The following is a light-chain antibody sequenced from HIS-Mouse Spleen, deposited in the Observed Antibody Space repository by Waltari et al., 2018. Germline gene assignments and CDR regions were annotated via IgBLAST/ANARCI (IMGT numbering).Light chain of an antibody. CDR2: GAS. Sequence: EIVLTQSPGTLSLSPGERATLSCRASQSVSSSYLAWYQQKLGQAPRLLIYGASSRATGIPDRFSGSGSGTDFTLIISRLEPEDFAVYYCQQYGSSPRTFGQGTKLEIK. CDR1: QSVSSSY. V-gene: IGKV3-20*01. J-gene: IGKJ2*01. CDR3: QQYGSSPRT.